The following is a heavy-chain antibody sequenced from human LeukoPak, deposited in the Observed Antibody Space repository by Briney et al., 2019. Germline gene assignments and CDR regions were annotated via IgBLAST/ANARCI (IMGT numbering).Heavy chain of an antibody. CDR3: AREAGISVAGTPWFDP. V-gene: IGHV5-51*01. Sequence: GESLKISCKGSGYSFTNYWIGWVRQMPGKGLEWMGIIYPDDSHTRYSPSFQGQVTISADKSISTAYLQWSSLKSSDTAMYYCAREAGISVAGTPWFDPWGQGTLVTVSS. J-gene: IGHJ5*02. CDR2: IYPDDSHT. D-gene: IGHD6-19*01. CDR1: GYSFTNYW.